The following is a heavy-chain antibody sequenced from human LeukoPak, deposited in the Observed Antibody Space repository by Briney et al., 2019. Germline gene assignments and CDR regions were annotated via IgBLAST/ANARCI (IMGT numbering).Heavy chain of an antibody. V-gene: IGHV4-39*07. CDR2: IYYSGSA. D-gene: IGHD5-12*01. J-gene: IGHJ4*02. Sequence: SETLSLTCTVSGGSISSSSYYWAWIRQPPGKGLEWIGSIYYSGSAYYNPSLKSRVTISVDTSKKQFSLKLSSVTAADTAVYHCARDLSRSSGYTDYWGQGTLVTVSS. CDR1: GGSISSSSYY. CDR3: ARDLSRSSGYTDY.